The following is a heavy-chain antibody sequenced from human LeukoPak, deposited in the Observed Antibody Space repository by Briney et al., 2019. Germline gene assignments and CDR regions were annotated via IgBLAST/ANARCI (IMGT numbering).Heavy chain of an antibody. CDR2: IYYSGST. V-gene: IGHV4-59*08. CDR3: ARRARSSGWYYYYYMDV. D-gene: IGHD6-19*01. J-gene: IGHJ6*03. Sequence: SSETLSLTCTVSGGSISSYYWSWLRQPPGKGLEWIGYIYYSGSTNYNPSLKSRVTISVDTSKNQFSLKLSSVTAADTAVYYCARRARSSGWYYYYYMDVWGKGTTVTVSS. CDR1: GGSISSYY.